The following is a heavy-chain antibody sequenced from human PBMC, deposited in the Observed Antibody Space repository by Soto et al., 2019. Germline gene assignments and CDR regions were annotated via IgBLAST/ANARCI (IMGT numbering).Heavy chain of an antibody. J-gene: IGHJ6*02. V-gene: IGHV3-53*02. CDR1: GFIVSSKY. CDR3: TTYTGYGMDV. Sequence: EVQMVETGGGLSQPGGSLRLSCAVSGFIVSSKYMTWVRQAPGKGLEWVSVIYTGGSTHYADSARGRFTISRDSSKNTLYLQMNGLRAEDAAVYYCTTYTGYGMDVWGQGTTVTVSS. CDR2: IYTGGST. D-gene: IGHD3-16*01.